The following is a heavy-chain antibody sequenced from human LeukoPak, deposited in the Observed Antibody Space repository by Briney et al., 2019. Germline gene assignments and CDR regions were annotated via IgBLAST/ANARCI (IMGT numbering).Heavy chain of an antibody. CDR2: ISYDGSNK. V-gene: IGHV3-30*18. D-gene: IGHD3-9*01. J-gene: IGHJ6*02. CDR3: AKDQSEGRYFDPTRGVLDV. CDR1: GFTFSSYG. Sequence: GKSLRLSCAASGFTFSSYGMHWVRQAPGKGLEWVAVISYDGSNKYYADSVKGRFTISRDNSKNTLYLQMNSLRAEDTTVYYCAKDQSEGRYFDPTRGVLDVWGQGTTVTVSS.